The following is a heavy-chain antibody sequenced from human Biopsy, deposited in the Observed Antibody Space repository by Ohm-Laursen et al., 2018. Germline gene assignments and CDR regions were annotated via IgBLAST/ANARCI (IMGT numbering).Heavy chain of an antibody. CDR2: IYYSVMT. CDR1: GDSVTKYY. V-gene: IGHV4-59*02. CDR3: ARDSGILNYGNFKYYHYYGMDV. J-gene: IGHJ6*02. D-gene: IGHD4-11*01. Sequence: SATLSLAWTVSGDSVTKYYWSWIRQPPGKGLEWIGHIYYSVMTNYNPSLQSRVSISVDTSRNQVSLTLSSVTAADTAVYYCARDSGILNYGNFKYYHYYGMDVWGQGTKVTVSS.